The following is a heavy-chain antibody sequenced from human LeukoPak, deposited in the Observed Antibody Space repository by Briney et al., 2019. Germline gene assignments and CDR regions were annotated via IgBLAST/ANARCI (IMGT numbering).Heavy chain of an antibody. Sequence: GGSLRLSCAASGFTFTSYSMNWVRQAPGKGLEWVSTISGGGGSTYYADSVKGRFTISKDNSKNTLYLQVNSLRAEDTAVYYCAKGGKWDVTPFDYWGQGTLVTVSS. CDR3: AKGGKWDVTPFDY. CDR1: GFTFTSYS. J-gene: IGHJ4*02. D-gene: IGHD1-26*01. V-gene: IGHV3-23*01. CDR2: ISGGGGST.